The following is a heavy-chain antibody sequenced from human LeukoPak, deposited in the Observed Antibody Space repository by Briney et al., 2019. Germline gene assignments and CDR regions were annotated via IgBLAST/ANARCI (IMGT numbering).Heavy chain of an antibody. CDR3: ARDQDVFRDGYNYFDY. Sequence: KPSQTLSLTCTVSGGSISSGDYYWSWIRQPPGKGLEWIGYIYYSGSTYYNPSLKSRVTISVDTSKNQFSLKLSSVTAADTAVYYCARDQDVFRDGYNYFDYWGQGTLVTVSS. CDR1: GGSISSGDYY. J-gene: IGHJ4*02. D-gene: IGHD5-24*01. CDR2: IYYSGST. V-gene: IGHV4-30-4*01.